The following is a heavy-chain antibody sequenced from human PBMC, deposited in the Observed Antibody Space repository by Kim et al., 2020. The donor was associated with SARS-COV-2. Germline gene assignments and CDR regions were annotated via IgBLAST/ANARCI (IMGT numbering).Heavy chain of an antibody. Sequence: GGSLRLSCAASGFTFANCAMSWVRQAPGKGLEWVSSISGSGGTAYHAGSVKGRFTISRDNSENTLYLQMNNLRPEDTAVYFCAKGVGSSSWYVGFDSWGQGVLVTVSS. J-gene: IGHJ4*02. CDR3: AKGVGSSSWYVGFDS. CDR2: ISGSGGTA. D-gene: IGHD6-19*01. CDR1: GFTFANCA. V-gene: IGHV3-23*01.